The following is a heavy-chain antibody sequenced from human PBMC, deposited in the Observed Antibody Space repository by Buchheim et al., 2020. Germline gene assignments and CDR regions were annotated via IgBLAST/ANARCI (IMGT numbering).Heavy chain of an antibody. V-gene: IGHV3-33*08. J-gene: IGHJ4*02. Sequence: VQLVESGGGLEKPGGSLRLSCVVSGLTFNKAWLSWVRQAPGKGLEWVAVIWYDGSNKYYADSVKGRFTISRDNSKNTLYLQMNSLRAEDTAVYYCARSRYGSGSYSDYWGQGTL. D-gene: IGHD3-10*01. CDR2: IWYDGSNK. CDR1: GLTFNKAW. CDR3: ARSRYGSGSYSDY.